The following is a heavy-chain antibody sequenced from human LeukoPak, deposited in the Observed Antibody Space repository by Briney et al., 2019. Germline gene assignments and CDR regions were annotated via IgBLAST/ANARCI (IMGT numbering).Heavy chain of an antibody. CDR2: ISGDGRDI. CDR1: AFTFSSYG. Sequence: GGSLRLSCAASAFTFSSYGMSWVRQAPGKGLEWVSAISGDGRDIFYADAVKGRFTISRDNSKNTLYLQMNSLRAEDTAVYYCLGSLPGSAPWGQGTLVTVSS. V-gene: IGHV3-23*01. D-gene: IGHD6-13*01. CDR3: LGSLPGSAP. J-gene: IGHJ5*02.